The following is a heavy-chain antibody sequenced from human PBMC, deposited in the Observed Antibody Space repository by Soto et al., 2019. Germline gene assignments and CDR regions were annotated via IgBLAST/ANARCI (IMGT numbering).Heavy chain of an antibody. CDR1: GYTFTSYA. CDR2: INAGNGNT. D-gene: IGHD6-19*01. CDR3: ARARFPGIAVACPFDY. V-gene: IGHV1-3*01. Sequence: QVQLVQSGSEVKKPGASVKVSCKASGYTFTSYAMHWVRQAPGQRLEWMGWINAGNGNTKYSQKFQGRVTITRDTTASTAYMELSSLRSEDTAVYYCARARFPGIAVACPFDYWGQGTLVIVSS. J-gene: IGHJ4*02.